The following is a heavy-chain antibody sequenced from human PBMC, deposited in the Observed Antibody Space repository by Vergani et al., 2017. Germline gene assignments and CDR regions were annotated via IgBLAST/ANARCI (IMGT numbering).Heavy chain of an antibody. V-gene: IGHV4-59*01. CDR2: IYYSGST. J-gene: IGHJ5*02. Sequence: QVQLQESGPGLVKPSETLSLTCTVSGGSISSYYWSWIRQPPGKGLEWIGYIYYSGSTNYNPSLKSRVTISVDTSKNQFSLKLSSVTAADTAVYYCARVIVAVAGPYWFDPWGQGTLVTVSS. D-gene: IGHD6-19*01. CDR1: GGSISSYY. CDR3: ARVIVAVAGPYWFDP.